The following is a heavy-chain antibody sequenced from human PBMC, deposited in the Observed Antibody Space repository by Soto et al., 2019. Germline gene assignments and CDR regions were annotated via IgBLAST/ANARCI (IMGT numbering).Heavy chain of an antibody. CDR3: ARQIGDDPFDI. V-gene: IGHV4-4*09. CDR1: GGSISTYY. Sequence: KPSETLSLTCTVSGGSISTYYWNWIRQSPGKGLEWIGYIYRTGSTHYNPSLNGRAAISLGTSRNQFSLQLNSVTAADTAVYFCARQIGDDPFDIWGQGXMVSVSS. D-gene: IGHD3-3*01. CDR2: IYRTGST. J-gene: IGHJ3*02.